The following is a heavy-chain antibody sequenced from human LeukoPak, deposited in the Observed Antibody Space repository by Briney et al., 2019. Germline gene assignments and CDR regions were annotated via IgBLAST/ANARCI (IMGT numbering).Heavy chain of an antibody. V-gene: IGHV3-48*02. D-gene: IGHD5-18*01. J-gene: IGHJ2*01. CDR1: GFTFRSYS. CDR3: ATVAMEDWYFDL. Sequence: LAGGSLRLSCVASGFTFRSYSMNWVRQAPGKGLEWVSYISSSGSTIYYADAVKGRFTISRDNAKNSLYLQMSSLRDEDTAVYYCATVAMEDWYFDLRGRGTLVTVSS. CDR2: ISSSGSTI.